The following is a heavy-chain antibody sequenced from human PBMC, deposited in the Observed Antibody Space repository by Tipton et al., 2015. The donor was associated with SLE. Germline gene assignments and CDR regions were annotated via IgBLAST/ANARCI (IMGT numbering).Heavy chain of an antibody. CDR2: IYYSGST. Sequence: TLSLTCTVSGGSISSYYWGWIRQPPGKGLEWIGSIYYSGSTYYNPSLKSRVTISVDTSKNQFSLKLSSVTAADTAVYYCARTSGYCTNGVCYGPPHFFDYWGQGTLVTVSS. CDR1: GGSISSYY. V-gene: IGHV4-39*07. J-gene: IGHJ4*02. D-gene: IGHD2-8*01. CDR3: ARTSGYCTNGVCYGPPHFFDY.